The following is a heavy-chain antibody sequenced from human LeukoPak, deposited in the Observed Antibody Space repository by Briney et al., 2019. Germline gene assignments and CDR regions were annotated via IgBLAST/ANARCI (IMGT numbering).Heavy chain of an antibody. CDR3: ARAHYYDSSGYWYYFDY. Sequence: ASVKVSCKASGYTFTSYDINWVRQATGQGLEWMGWMNPNSGNTGYAQKFQGRVTMTRNTSISTAYMELSSLRSEDTAVYYCARAHYYDSSGYWYYFDYWGQGTLVTVSS. J-gene: IGHJ4*02. D-gene: IGHD3-22*01. CDR2: MNPNSGNT. V-gene: IGHV1-8*01. CDR1: GYTFTSYD.